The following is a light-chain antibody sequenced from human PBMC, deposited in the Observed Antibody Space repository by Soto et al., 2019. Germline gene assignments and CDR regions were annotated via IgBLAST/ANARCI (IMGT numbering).Light chain of an antibody. CDR2: HAS. V-gene: IGKV1-5*01. CDR3: QQYHFFWT. Sequence: IKIPKSPSTLSALLGARVPLPCRASRSISTWLAWYQQKPGNAPKLLLHHASILESGVPSRFSGSGSGTEFTLTISSLQPDDFATYYCQQYHFFWTFGQGTKVEIK. J-gene: IGKJ1*01. CDR1: RSISTW.